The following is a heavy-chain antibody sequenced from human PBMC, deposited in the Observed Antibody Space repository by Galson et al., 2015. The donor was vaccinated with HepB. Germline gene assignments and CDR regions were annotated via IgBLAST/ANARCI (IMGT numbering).Heavy chain of an antibody. CDR1: GFTFSNYA. D-gene: IGHD1/OR15-1a*01. CDR2: ISYDGRDK. Sequence: SLRLSCAASGFTFSNYAMHWVRQTPGAGLEWVALISYDGRDKYYADSVKGRFTISRDNSKNTVYLQMNSLRSEDTSLYHCARDKGRLQAGSTTPANFPDCWGQGTLVTVSS. V-gene: IGHV3-30*04. J-gene: IGHJ4*02. CDR3: ARDKGRLQAGSTTPANFPDC.